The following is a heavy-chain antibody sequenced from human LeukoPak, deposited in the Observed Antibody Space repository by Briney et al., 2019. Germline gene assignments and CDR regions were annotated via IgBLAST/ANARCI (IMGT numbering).Heavy chain of an antibody. Sequence: PGGSLRLSCAASGFTFSSYAMSWVRQAPGKGLEWVSAISGSGGSTYYADSVNGRFTISRDNSKNTLYLQMNSLRAEDTAVYYCAKDGDIVVVPAAISHLDYWGQGTLVTVSS. CDR3: AKDGDIVVVPAAISHLDY. CDR2: ISGSGGST. V-gene: IGHV3-23*01. D-gene: IGHD2-2*02. CDR1: GFTFSSYA. J-gene: IGHJ4*02.